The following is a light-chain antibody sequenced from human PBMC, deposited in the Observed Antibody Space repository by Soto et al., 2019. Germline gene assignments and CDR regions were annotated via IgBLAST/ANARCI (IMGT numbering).Light chain of an antibody. Sequence: QSALTQPPSASGSPGRSVTISCTGTSSDVGGYDYVSWFQQHPCKAPKLIIYEVTKRPSGVPDRFSASKSGNTASLTVSGLQAEDEADYYCSSFVAGNNYWVFGGGTKLTVL. CDR3: SSFVAGNNYWV. CDR1: SSDVGGYDY. J-gene: IGLJ3*02. CDR2: EVT. V-gene: IGLV2-8*01.